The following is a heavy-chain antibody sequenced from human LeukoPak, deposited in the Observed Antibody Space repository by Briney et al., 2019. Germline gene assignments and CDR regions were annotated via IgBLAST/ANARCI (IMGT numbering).Heavy chain of an antibody. J-gene: IGHJ4*02. V-gene: IGHV3-48*02. D-gene: IGHD2-21*01. CDR1: GFTFSAYH. CDR3: ARVWQDYSGVDY. Sequence: GGSLRLSCAASGFTFSAYHINWVRQAPGKGLEWISYISTTGTTIHYADSVKGRFAISRDNGKSSLYLQMNSLRDEDTAVYYCARVWQDYSGVDYWGQGTLVTVSS. CDR2: ISTTGTTI.